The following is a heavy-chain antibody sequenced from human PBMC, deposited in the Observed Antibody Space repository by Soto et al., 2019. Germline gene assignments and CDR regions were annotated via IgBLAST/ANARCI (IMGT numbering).Heavy chain of an antibody. D-gene: IGHD3-9*01. CDR2: INHSGST. J-gene: IGHJ5*02. V-gene: IGHV4-34*01. CDR3: ASKGILRYFDWLSEAEP. Sequence: SETLSLTCAVYGGSFSGYYWSWIRQPPGKGLEWIGEINHSGSTNYNPSLKSRVTISVDTSKNQFSLKLSSVTAADTAVYYCASKGILRYFDWLSEAEPWGQGTLVTVSS. CDR1: GGSFSGYY.